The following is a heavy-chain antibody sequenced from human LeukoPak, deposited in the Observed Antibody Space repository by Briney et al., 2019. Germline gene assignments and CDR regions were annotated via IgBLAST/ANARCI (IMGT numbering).Heavy chain of an antibody. V-gene: IGHV3-11*01. CDR3: ALSSIHKDYYFGMDV. CDR1: GFTFSDYY. CDR2: ISSSSSII. Sequence: GGSLRLSCAASGFTFSDYYMSWIRQAPGKGLEWISYISSSSSIIYYADSVKGRFTVSRDNAKRSLYLQIESLRDDDTAVYHCALSSIHKDYYFGMDVWGQGTTVTVSS. D-gene: IGHD2-2*01. J-gene: IGHJ6*02.